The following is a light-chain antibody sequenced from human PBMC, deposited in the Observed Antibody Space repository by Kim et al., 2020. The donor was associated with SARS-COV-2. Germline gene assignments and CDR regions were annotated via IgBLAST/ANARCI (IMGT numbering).Light chain of an antibody. CDR1: QSVNSNH. V-gene: IGKV3-20*01. CDR2: AAS. J-gene: IGKJ1*01. CDR3: QQYGSSPIT. Sequence: EIVLTQSPGTLSLSPGERATLSCRASQSVNSNHLAWYQQKPGQAPRLLIYAASSRATGIPDRFSGSGSGTDFTLTISRLEAEDLAVYYCQQYGSSPITFGQGTKVDIK.